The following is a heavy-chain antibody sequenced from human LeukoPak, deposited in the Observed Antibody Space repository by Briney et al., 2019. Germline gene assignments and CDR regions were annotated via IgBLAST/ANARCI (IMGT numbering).Heavy chain of an antibody. V-gene: IGHV4-4*02. CDR3: ARVMGASWFFYLDV. CDR2: IFHRGIP. CDR1: GGSISSSNW. D-gene: IGHD3-16*02. Sequence: SGTLSLTCAVSGGSISSSNWWSWVRQSPGKGLEWIGEIFHRGIPNYNPSFESRVTMSVDTSKNQLSLNLNSVTAADTAVYYCARVMGASWFFYLDVWGKGTTVTVSS. J-gene: IGHJ6*03.